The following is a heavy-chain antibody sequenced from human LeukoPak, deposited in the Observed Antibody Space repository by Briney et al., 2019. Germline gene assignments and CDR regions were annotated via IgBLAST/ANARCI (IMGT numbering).Heavy chain of an antibody. D-gene: IGHD3-3*01. Sequence: GASVKVSCKASGYTFTGYYMHWVRQAPGQGLEWMGWINPNSGGTNYAQKFQGRVTMTRDTSISTAHMELSRLRSDDTAVYYCATYYDFWSGYSKYNWFDPWGQGTLVTVSP. CDR2: INPNSGGT. J-gene: IGHJ5*02. V-gene: IGHV1-2*02. CDR1: GYTFTGYY. CDR3: ATYYDFWSGYSKYNWFDP.